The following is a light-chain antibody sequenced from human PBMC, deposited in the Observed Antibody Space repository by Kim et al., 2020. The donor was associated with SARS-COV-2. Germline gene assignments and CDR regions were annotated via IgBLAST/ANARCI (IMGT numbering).Light chain of an antibody. CDR3: QQYAMTPRT. J-gene: IGKJ2*01. V-gene: IGKV3-20*01. CDR2: AAS. CDR1: SNY. Sequence: SNYLAWYQQKPGQAPRLLIYAASSRATGIPDRFSGSGSGTDFTLAISRLEPEDFAVYYCQQYAMTPRTFGQGTKLEI.